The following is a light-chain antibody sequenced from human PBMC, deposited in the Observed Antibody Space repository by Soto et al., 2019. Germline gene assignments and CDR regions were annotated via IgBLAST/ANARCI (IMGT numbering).Light chain of an antibody. V-gene: IGKV1-5*01. J-gene: IGKJ4*01. CDR3: LQDHSYPLT. CDR2: HAS. Sequence: DIQMTQSPATLPASVGDRVTITCRASQSISNCLAWYQQKPGTAPKVLIYHASNLQSGVPARFSGSGSGTDFTLTISSLQPEDFATYYCLQDHSYPLTFGGGTKVDIK. CDR1: QSISNC.